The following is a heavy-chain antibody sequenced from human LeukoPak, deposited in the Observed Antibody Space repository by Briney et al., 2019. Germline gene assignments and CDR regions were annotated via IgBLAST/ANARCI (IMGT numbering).Heavy chain of an antibody. CDR1: DGSISSYF. D-gene: IGHD6-13*01. CDR3: ARGVGLSAAAGLFDY. J-gene: IGHJ4*02. V-gene: IGHV4-59*01. CDR2: IYYSGST. Sequence: MSSETLSLTCTVSDGSISSYFWSWIRQPPGKGLEWIGYIYYSGSTSYNPSLKSRVTFSVDTSKNQFSLKLTSVTAADTAVYYCARGVGLSAAAGLFDYWGQGSRITVSS.